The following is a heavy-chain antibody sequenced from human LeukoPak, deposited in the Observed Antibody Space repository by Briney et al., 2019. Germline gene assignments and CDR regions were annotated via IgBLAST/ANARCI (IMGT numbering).Heavy chain of an antibody. D-gene: IGHD4-23*01. CDR3: ATRFDYGGNYFDY. J-gene: IGHJ4*02. CDR1: GGTFSSYA. Sequence: SVKFSCKASGGTFSSYAISWVRQAPGQGLEWMGGIIPIFGTANHAQKFQSRVTITADESTSTAYMELSSLRSEDTAVYYCATRFDYGGNYFDYWGQGTLVTVSS. CDR2: IIPIFGTA. V-gene: IGHV1-69*01.